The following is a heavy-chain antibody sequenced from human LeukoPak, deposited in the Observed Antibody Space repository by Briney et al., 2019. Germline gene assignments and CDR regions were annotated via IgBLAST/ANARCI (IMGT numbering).Heavy chain of an antibody. CDR2: INHSGST. V-gene: IGHV4-34*01. CDR3: ARGQGYDFWSGCNWFDP. J-gene: IGHJ5*02. Sequence: SETLSLTCAVYGGSFSGYYWSWIHQPPGKGLEWIGEINHSGSTNYNPSLKSRVTISVDTSKNQFSLKLSSVTAADTAVYYCARGQGYDFWSGCNWFDPWGQGTLVTVSS. D-gene: IGHD3-3*01. CDR1: GGSFSGYY.